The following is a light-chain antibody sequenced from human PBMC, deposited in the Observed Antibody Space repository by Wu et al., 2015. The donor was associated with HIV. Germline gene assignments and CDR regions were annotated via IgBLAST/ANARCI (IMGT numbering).Light chain of an antibody. CDR2: KAT. CDR1: QSISNW. V-gene: IGKV1-5*03. CDR3: QQYRSSPYT. J-gene: IGKJ2*01. Sequence: DIQMTQYPSTLSTSVGDRVTTTCRASQSISNWLAWYQQQPGKAPKLLIHKATILESGVPSRFSASGSGTEFTLTLSSLQPEDFATYYCQQYRSSPYTFGQGTTLETK.